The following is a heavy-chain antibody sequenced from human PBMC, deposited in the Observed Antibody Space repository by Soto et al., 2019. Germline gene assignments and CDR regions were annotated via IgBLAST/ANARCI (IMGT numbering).Heavy chain of an antibody. Sequence: ASVKVSCKASGYTFTIYYLHWVRQAPGQGLEWMGIINPSGGSASYAQKFQGRVTMTRDTSTSTVYMELSSLRSEDTAVYYCARVGYCSSTSCPNYNAFDIWGQGTMVTVSS. CDR2: INPSGGSA. V-gene: IGHV1-46*01. CDR1: GYTFTIYY. D-gene: IGHD2-2*01. J-gene: IGHJ3*02. CDR3: ARVGYCSSTSCPNYNAFDI.